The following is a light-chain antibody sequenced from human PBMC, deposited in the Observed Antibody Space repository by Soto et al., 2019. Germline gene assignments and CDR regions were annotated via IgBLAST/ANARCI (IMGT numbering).Light chain of an antibody. J-gene: IGKJ1*01. Sequence: EVVLTQSPGTLSVSPGEGATLTCRASQSVVTNYLAWYQQKYGQSPRLLIYGALYRAPGIPDRFSGSGSGTDFSLSISRLEPEDFAVYYCQQYSDYSSFGHGTKVEIK. CDR1: QSVVTNY. CDR3: QQYSDYSS. CDR2: GAL. V-gene: IGKV3-20*01.